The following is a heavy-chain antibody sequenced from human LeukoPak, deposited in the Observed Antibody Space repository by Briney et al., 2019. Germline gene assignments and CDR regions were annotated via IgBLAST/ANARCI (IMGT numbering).Heavy chain of an antibody. V-gene: IGHV4-38-2*02. CDR2: IYHSGST. Sequence: SETLSLTCTVSGYSISSGYYWGWIRQPPGKGLEWIGSIYHSGSTYYNPSLKSRVTISVDTSKNQFSLKLSSVTAADTAVYYCAREGTMTTVTNNWFDPWGQGTLVTVSS. CDR1: GYSISSGYY. D-gene: IGHD4-17*01. CDR3: AREGTMTTVTNNWFDP. J-gene: IGHJ5*02.